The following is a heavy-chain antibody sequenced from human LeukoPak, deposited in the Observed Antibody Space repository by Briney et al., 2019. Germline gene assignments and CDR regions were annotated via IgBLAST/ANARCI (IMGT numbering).Heavy chain of an antibody. Sequence: PGGSLRLSCAASGFTFSRYGMHWVRQAPGKGLEYVSAFVSNGDSTYYADSVKVRFPISRVNAKNTLYLQMSSLRPDDTAVYYCVNPGWYYDSSGYSYYYGMDVWGQGTTVTVSS. J-gene: IGHJ6*02. D-gene: IGHD3-22*01. CDR2: FVSNGDST. V-gene: IGHV3-64D*09. CDR3: VNPGWYYDSSGYSYYYGMDV. CDR1: GFTFSRYG.